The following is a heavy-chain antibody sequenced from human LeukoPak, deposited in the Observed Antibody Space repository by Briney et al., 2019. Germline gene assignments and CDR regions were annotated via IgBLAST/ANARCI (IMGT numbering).Heavy chain of an antibody. Sequence: ASVKVSCKASGYTFTGYYMHWVRQAPGQGLEWMGWINPNSGGTNYAQKFRGRVTMTRDTSISTAYMELSRLRSDDTAVYYCASMSNYYGSGSRDYWGQGTLVTVSS. CDR1: GYTFTGYY. J-gene: IGHJ4*02. CDR2: INPNSGGT. D-gene: IGHD3-10*01. CDR3: ASMSNYYGSGSRDY. V-gene: IGHV1-2*02.